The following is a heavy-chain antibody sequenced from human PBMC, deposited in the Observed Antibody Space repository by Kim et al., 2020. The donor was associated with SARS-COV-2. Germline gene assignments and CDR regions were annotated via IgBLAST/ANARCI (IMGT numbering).Heavy chain of an antibody. D-gene: IGHD3-10*01. J-gene: IGHJ6*02. CDR3: AGDYYGSGSYYKGDMDV. CDR1: GYTFTSYA. CDR2: INTNTGNP. V-gene: IGHV7-4-1*02. Sequence: ASVKVSCKASGYTFTSYAMNWVRQAPGQGLEWMGWINTNTGNPTYAQGFTGRFVFSLDTSVSTAYLQISSLKAEDTAVYYCAGDYYGSGSYYKGDMDVWGQGTTVTVSS.